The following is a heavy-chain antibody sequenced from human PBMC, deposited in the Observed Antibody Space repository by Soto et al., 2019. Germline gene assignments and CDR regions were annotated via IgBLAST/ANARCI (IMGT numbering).Heavy chain of an antibody. V-gene: IGHV3-11*01. Sequence: PVGSLRLSCAASGFTFSDYYMSWIRQAPGKGLEWVSYISSSGSTIYYADSVKGRFTISRDNAKNSLYLQMNSLRAEDTAVYYCASGSSGYYYFDAFDIWGQGTMVTVAS. CDR2: ISSSGSTI. CDR1: GFTFSDYY. CDR3: ASGSSGYYYFDAFDI. D-gene: IGHD3-22*01. J-gene: IGHJ3*02.